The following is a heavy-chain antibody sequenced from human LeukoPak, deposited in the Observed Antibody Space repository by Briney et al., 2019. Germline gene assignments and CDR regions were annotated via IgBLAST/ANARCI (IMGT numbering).Heavy chain of an antibody. CDR1: GFTFSNYG. Sequence: ESGGSLRLSRAASGFTFSNYGMHWVRQAPGKGLEWVAFIRSDGSKTYYADSVKGRFTISRDNSKNTLYLQMNSLRAEDTAVYYWAITITATNTGLHYMDVWGKGTTVTVSS. D-gene: IGHD1-7*01. CDR2: IRSDGSKT. J-gene: IGHJ6*03. CDR3: AITITATNTGLHYMDV. V-gene: IGHV3-30*02.